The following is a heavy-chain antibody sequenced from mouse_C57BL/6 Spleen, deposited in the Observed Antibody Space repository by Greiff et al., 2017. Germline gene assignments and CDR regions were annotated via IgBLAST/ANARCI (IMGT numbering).Heavy chain of an antibody. Sequence: QVQLQQPGAELVMPGASVKLSCKASGYTFTSYWMHWVKQRPGQGLEWIGEIDPSDSYTNYNQKVKGKSTLTVDKSYSTAYMQLSSLTSEDSAVYYGARSHGSSKYYCDYWGQGTTLTVSS. D-gene: IGHD1-1*01. V-gene: IGHV1-69*01. CDR2: IDPSDSYT. CDR3: ARSHGSSKYYCDY. CDR1: GYTFTSYW. J-gene: IGHJ2*01.